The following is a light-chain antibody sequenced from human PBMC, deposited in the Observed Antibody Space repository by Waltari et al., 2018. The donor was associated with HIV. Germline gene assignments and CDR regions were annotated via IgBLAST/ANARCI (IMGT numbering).Light chain of an antibody. CDR3: GTWDTTLSAVV. Sequence: QSVLTQPPSVSAAPGETVIISCSGSSSHIGNTYVSRYQQLPGTAPKLFIYDDDLRHSGIPDRFSGSRSGTSATLGITGLQTGDEADYYCGTWDTTLSAVVFGGGTKLTVL. V-gene: IGLV1-51*01. CDR2: DDD. J-gene: IGLJ2*01. CDR1: SSHIGNTY.